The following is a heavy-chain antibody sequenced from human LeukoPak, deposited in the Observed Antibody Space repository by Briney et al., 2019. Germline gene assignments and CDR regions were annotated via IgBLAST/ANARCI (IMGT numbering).Heavy chain of an antibody. D-gene: IGHD2-21*01. CDR3: AGRGVVWDV. CDR2: ISATSNYI. J-gene: IGHJ6*04. V-gene: IGHV3-21*01. CDR1: GFTFSSYT. Sequence: PGGSLRLSCAASGFTFSSYTMNWVRQAPGKGLEWVSSISATSNYIYYADSVKGRFTISRDNAKNSLYLQMNSLRAEDTAVYYCAGRGVVWDVWGKGTTATISS.